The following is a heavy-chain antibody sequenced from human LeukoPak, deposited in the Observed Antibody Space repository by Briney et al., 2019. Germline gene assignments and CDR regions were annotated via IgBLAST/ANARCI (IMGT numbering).Heavy chain of an antibody. CDR1: GFTFSSYS. V-gene: IGHV3-21*01. J-gene: IGHJ6*03. Sequence: GGSLRLSCAASGFTFSSYSMNWVRQAPGKGLEWVSSISSSSSYIYYADSVKGRFTISRDNAKNSLYLQMNSLRAEDTAVYYCAREGAYDILTGYYYYYYYMDVWGKGTTVTVSS. CDR2: ISSSSSYI. CDR3: AREGAYDILTGYYYYYYYMDV. D-gene: IGHD3-9*01.